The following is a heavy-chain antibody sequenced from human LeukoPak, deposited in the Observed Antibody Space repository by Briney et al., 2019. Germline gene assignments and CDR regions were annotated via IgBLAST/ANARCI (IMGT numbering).Heavy chain of an antibody. V-gene: IGHV3-11*04. D-gene: IGHD3-22*01. Sequence: PGGSLRLSCAASGFTFSDYYMSWIRQAPGNGLEWVSYISSSGSATFYADSVKGRFTISRDNAKNSLYLQMNSLRAEDTAVYYCARDSNGYCYFDYWGQGTLVTVSS. CDR1: GFTFSDYY. CDR3: ARDSNGYCYFDY. CDR2: ISSSGSAT. J-gene: IGHJ4*02.